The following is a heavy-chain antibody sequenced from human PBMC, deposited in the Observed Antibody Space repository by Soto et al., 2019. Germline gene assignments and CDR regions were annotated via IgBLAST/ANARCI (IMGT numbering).Heavy chain of an antibody. Sequence: PGESLKISCAASGFTFSSYAMHWVRQAPGKGLEWVAVVSYDGSNKYYADSVKGRFTISRDNSKNTLYLQMNSLRAEDTAVYYCARDFLRSGYYRLGWYYGMDVWGQGTTVTVSS. D-gene: IGHD3-3*01. V-gene: IGHV3-30-3*01. CDR1: GFTFSSYA. CDR3: ARDFLRSGYYRLGWYYGMDV. CDR2: VSYDGSNK. J-gene: IGHJ6*02.